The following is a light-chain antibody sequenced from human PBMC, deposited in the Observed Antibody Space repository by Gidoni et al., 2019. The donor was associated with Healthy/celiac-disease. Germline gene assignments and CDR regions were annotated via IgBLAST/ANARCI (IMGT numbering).Light chain of an antibody. V-gene: IGKV3-15*01. J-gene: IGKJ1*01. Sequence: IVMTQSPATLSVSPGERATLSCSASQSVSSNLAWYQQKPGQAPRLLIYGASTRATGIQARFSGSGSGTEFTLTISSLQSEDFAVYYCQQYNNWPWTFGQGTKVEIK. CDR1: QSVSSN. CDR3: QQYNNWPWT. CDR2: GAS.